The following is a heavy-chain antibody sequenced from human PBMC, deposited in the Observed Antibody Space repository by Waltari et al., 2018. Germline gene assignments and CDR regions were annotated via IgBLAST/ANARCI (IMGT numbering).Heavy chain of an antibody. D-gene: IGHD3-9*01. J-gene: IGHJ4*02. V-gene: IGHV4-38-2*01. CDR1: GYSISSGSY. CDR2: IYHSGST. Sequence: QVQLQESGPGLVKPSETLSLTCAVSGYSISSGSYWGWIRQPPGKGLEWIGSIYHSGSTYYNPSLKSRVTISVDTSKNQFSLKLSSVTAADTAVYYCYYDIWDGGNYWGQGTLVTVSS. CDR3: YYDIWDGGNY.